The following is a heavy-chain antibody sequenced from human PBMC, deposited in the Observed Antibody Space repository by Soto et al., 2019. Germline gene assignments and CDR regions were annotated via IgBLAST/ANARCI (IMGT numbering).Heavy chain of an antibody. V-gene: IGHV4-59*01. D-gene: IGHD6-19*01. CDR1: GGSISNYY. Sequence: SETLSLTCTVSGGSISNYYWSWIRQAPGKRLEWIGYIYYTTNYNPSLKSRVTISADTSKNQISLKLTSVTAADTAVYYCARTSPVAGGFDYWGQGTLVTVSA. CDR2: IYYTT. J-gene: IGHJ4*02. CDR3: ARTSPVAGGFDY.